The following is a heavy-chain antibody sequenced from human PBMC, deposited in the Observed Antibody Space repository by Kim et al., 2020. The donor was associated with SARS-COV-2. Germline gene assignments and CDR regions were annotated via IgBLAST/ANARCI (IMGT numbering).Heavy chain of an antibody. J-gene: IGHJ6*02. V-gene: IGHV3-13*05. CDR3: ARGGIAAAGIPYYYGMDV. CDR1: GFTFSSYD. Sequence: GGSLRLSCAASGFTFSSYDMHWVRQATGKGLEWVSAIGTAGDPYYQGSVKGRFTISRENAKNSLYLQMNSLRAGDTAVYYCARGGIAAAGIPYYYGMDVWGRGTTLTVSS. CDR2: IGTAGDP. D-gene: IGHD6-13*01.